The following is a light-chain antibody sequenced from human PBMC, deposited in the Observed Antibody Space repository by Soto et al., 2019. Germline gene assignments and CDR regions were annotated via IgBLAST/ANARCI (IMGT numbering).Light chain of an antibody. V-gene: IGKV4-1*01. CDR2: WAS. Sequence: DIVMTQSPDSLTVSLGERATINCKSSQSLLYSSNNKNYLAWYQQKPGQPPKLVIYWASTRESGVPDRFSGIGSGTHFTLTISSLQAEDVAVYYGQQYILSPLTFGGGTKVEIK. J-gene: IGKJ4*01. CDR3: QQYILSPLT. CDR1: QSLLYSSNNKNY.